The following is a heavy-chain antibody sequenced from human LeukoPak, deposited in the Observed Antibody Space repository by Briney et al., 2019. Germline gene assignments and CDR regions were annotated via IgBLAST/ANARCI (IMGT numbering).Heavy chain of an antibody. CDR2: ISSSSSTI. CDR1: GFTFSSYS. V-gene: IGHV3-48*02. J-gene: IGHJ4*02. Sequence: GGSLRLSCAASGFTFSSYSMNWVRQAPGRGLEWVSYISSSSSTIYYADSVKGRFTISRDNAKNSLYLHMNSLKDEDTAVYYCARGALDFDYWGQGTLVTVSS. CDR3: ARGALDFDY.